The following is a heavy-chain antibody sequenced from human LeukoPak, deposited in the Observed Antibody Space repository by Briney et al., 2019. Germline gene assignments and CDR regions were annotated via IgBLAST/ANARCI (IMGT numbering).Heavy chain of an antibody. J-gene: IGHJ5*02. D-gene: IGHD3-22*01. CDR2: IRYDGSFK. V-gene: IGHV3-30*02. CDR3: AKLPRSSGLPSS. Sequence: GGSLRLSCAASGFTFSDYGLHWVRQAPGKGLEWVAFIRYDGSFKYYADSVKGRFTISRDNSKDTLFLQMNSLRAEDTALYYCAKLPRSSGLPSSWGQGTLVTVSS. CDR1: GFTFSDYG.